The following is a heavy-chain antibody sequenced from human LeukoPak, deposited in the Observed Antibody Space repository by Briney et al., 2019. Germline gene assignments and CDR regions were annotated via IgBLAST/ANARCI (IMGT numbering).Heavy chain of an antibody. Sequence: SQTLSLTCAISGDRVYSNSTAWNWIRHSPSRGLEWLGRTYYRSKWYNDYAVSVKSRITINPDTSKNQFSLQLNSVTPEDTAVYYCARETEAAAGHYDYWGQGTLVTVSS. D-gene: IGHD6-13*01. CDR1: GDRVYSNSTA. J-gene: IGHJ4*02. CDR2: TYYRSKWYN. V-gene: IGHV6-1*01. CDR3: ARETEAAAGHYDY.